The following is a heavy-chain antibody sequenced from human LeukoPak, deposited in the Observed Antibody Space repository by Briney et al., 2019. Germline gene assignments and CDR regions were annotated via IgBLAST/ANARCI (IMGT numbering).Heavy chain of an antibody. CDR3: ARVGGGIAAAARRWFDP. Sequence: GASVKVSCKASGYTFTSYGISWVRQAPGQGLEWMGWISAYNGNTNYAQKLQGRVTMATDTSTSTAYMELRSLRSDDTAVYYCARVGGGIAAAARRWFDPWGQGTLVTVSS. J-gene: IGHJ5*02. V-gene: IGHV1-18*01. CDR1: GYTFTSYG. CDR2: ISAYNGNT. D-gene: IGHD6-13*01.